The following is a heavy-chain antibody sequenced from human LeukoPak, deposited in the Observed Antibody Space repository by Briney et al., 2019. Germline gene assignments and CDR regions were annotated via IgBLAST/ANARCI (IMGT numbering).Heavy chain of an antibody. V-gene: IGHV4-30-2*01. CDR3: ARGLSVGYCSGGSCYSRDWFDP. Sequence: PSQTLSLTCAVSGGSISSGGYSWSWIRQPPGKGLEWIGYIYHSGSTYYNPSLKSRVTISVDRSKNQFSLKLSSVTAADTAVYYCARGLSVGYCSGGSCYSRDWFDPWGQGTLVTVSS. J-gene: IGHJ5*02. CDR1: GGSISSGGYS. CDR2: IYHSGST. D-gene: IGHD2-15*01.